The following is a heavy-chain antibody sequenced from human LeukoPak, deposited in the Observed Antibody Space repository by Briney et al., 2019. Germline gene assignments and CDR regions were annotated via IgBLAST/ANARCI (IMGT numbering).Heavy chain of an antibody. V-gene: IGHV3-11*04. D-gene: IGHD3-9*01. CDR3: ARDRALTHTDN. Sequence: GRSLRLSCAASGFTFSDYYMSWIRQAPGKGLEWVSYISSSGSTIYYADSVKGRFTISRDNAKNSLYLQMNSLRAEDTAVYYCARDRALTHTDNWGQGTLVTVSS. CDR2: ISSSGSTI. J-gene: IGHJ4*02. CDR1: GFTFSDYY.